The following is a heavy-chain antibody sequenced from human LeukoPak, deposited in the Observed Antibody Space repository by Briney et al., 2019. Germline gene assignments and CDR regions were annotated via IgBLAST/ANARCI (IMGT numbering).Heavy chain of an antibody. CDR3: ARDAGETNGYGDWFDH. Sequence: ASVKVSCKASGYTFTSYYMHWVRLAPGQGLEWMGIINPSGGSTSYAQKFQGRVTMTRDTSISTVYMELVGLRSDDTAVYYCARDAGETNGYGDWFDHWGQGTLVTVSS. V-gene: IGHV1-46*01. J-gene: IGHJ5*02. D-gene: IGHD2-8*01. CDR2: INPSGGST. CDR1: GYTFTSYY.